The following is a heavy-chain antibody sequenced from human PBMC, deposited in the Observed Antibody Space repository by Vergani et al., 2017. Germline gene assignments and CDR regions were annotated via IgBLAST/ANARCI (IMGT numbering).Heavy chain of an antibody. CDR2: IYYSENK. Sequence: QLQLQESGPGLVKPSETLSLTCPVSGGSLTYGAFYCGWIRQSPGKGLEWIGSIYYSENKFYNPSLESRVTLSIDTTKNQFSLKLKSVTAADTAVDYWARCFRDEGMIYGGTVENWFDPWGQGTLVTVSS. CDR3: ARCFRDEGMIYGGTVENWFDP. D-gene: IGHD3-22*01. V-gene: IGHV4-39*01. CDR1: GGSLTYGAFY. J-gene: IGHJ5*02.